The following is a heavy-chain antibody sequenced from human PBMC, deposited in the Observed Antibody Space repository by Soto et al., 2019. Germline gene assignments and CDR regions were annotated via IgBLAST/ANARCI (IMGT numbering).Heavy chain of an antibody. V-gene: IGHV4-61*01. CDR2: IFYNGTA. J-gene: IGHJ4*02. CDR3: ARIGGWYDIDF. D-gene: IGHD6-19*01. Sequence: SETLSLTCSVSGGSVSSGSFHWSWIRQPPGKGLQFTRSIFYNGTANYSPSLKNRVSISIDTSQSQFFLQLISVAAADTAVYYCARIGGWYDIDFWGQGSLVTVSS. CDR1: GGSVSSGSFH.